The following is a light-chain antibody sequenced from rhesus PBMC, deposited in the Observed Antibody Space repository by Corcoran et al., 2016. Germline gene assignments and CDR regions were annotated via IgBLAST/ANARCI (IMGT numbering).Light chain of an antibody. J-gene: IGKJ4*01. CDR1: QSITNY. V-gene: IGKV3-17*01. CDR2: DAS. Sequence: EIVMTQSPATLALSPGERATLSCRASQSITNYLAWYQQKPGQAPRLLIYDASSRVTGIPDRFSGSGSGTDVTLTISSLEPEDVAVYFCQQESNWALTFGGGTKVEIK. CDR3: QQESNWALT.